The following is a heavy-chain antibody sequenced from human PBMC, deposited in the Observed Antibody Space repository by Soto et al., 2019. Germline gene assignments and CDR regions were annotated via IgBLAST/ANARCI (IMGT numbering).Heavy chain of an antibody. CDR1: GGSISSGGYY. CDR3: VRGVLS. D-gene: IGHD3-10*01. J-gene: IGHJ1*01. CDR2: IHHSGST. Sequence: QVQLQESGPGLVKASQTLSLTCNISGGSISSGGYYWTWIRQHPGKGLEWIGNIHHSGSTFYNPSLKSRVSISVDTSKNLFSLKLSSVTAADTAVYFCVRGVLSRGQGTRVTVSS. V-gene: IGHV4-31*03.